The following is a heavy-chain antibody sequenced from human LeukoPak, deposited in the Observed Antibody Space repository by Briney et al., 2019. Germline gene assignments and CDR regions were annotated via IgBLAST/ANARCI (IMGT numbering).Heavy chain of an antibody. V-gene: IGHV3-23*01. Sequence: GGSLRLSCAASGFTFSDSAMTWVRQAPGKGLEWVSAISTSGSDTIYTDSVRGRFTISRDNSKNTLYLQMNSLRAEDTAVYYCAKGGNYAPLDYWGQGTLVTVS. CDR1: GFTFSDSA. D-gene: IGHD1-7*01. J-gene: IGHJ4*02. CDR3: AKGGNYAPLDY. CDR2: ISTSGSDT.